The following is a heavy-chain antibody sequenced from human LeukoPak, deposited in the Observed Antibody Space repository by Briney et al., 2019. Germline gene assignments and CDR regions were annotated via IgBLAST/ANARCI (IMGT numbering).Heavy chain of an antibody. CDR3: ARRRDGFDI. Sequence: GGSLRLSCAASGFTFSTYEMNWVRQAPGKGLEWVTYISSSGSTINYADSVKDRFTIYRDNTKNSLYLQMNSLRAEDTSVYYCARRRDGFDIWGQGTMVTVSS. V-gene: IGHV3-48*03. CDR1: GFTFSTYE. CDR2: ISSSGSTI. J-gene: IGHJ3*02.